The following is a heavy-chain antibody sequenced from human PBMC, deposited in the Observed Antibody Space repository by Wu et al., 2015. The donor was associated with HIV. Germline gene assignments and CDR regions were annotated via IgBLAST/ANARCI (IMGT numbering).Heavy chain of an antibody. V-gene: IGHV1-2*02. J-gene: IGHJ4*02. Sequence: QVQLVQSGAEVKKPGASVKVSCKASGYTFTSYYMHWVRQAPGQGLEWMGSINPNSGGANYAQNVQGRVTITRDKSISTAYMELNTLRSDDTAVYYCAAVYCTGGICYLGYWGQGTLLIVSS. CDR1: GYTFTSYY. D-gene: IGHD2-8*02. CDR3: AAVYCTGGICYLGY. CDR2: INPNSGGA.